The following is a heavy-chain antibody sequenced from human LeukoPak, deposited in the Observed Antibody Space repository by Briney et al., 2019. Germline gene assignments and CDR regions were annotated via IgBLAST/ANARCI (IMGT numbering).Heavy chain of an antibody. CDR3: ARDKVRRTYNWNDVGNYFDY. CDR2: INHSGST. CDR1: GGSFSGYY. J-gene: IGHJ4*02. V-gene: IGHV4-34*01. Sequence: SETLSLTCAVYGGSFSGYYWSWIRQPPGKGLEWIGEINHSGSTNYNPSLKSRVTISVDTSKNQFSLKLSSVTAADTAVYYCARDKVRRTYNWNDVGNYFDYWGQGTLVTVSS. D-gene: IGHD1-20*01.